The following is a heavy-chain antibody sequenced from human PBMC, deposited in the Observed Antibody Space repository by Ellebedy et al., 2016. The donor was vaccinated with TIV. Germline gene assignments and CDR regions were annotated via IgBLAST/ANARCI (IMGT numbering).Heavy chain of an antibody. CDR2: IVGSGGSR. J-gene: IGHJ4*02. Sequence: GESLKISCAASGFSFSSYAMSWVRQAPGKGLEWVSGIVGSGGSRYADSVKGRFTISRDNSKSTLDLQMSSLRAEDPAVYYCARKPMNPTELYGNFDHWGQGTLVTVSS. D-gene: IGHD1-1*01. CDR1: GFSFSSYA. CDR3: ARKPMNPTELYGNFDH. V-gene: IGHV3-23*01.